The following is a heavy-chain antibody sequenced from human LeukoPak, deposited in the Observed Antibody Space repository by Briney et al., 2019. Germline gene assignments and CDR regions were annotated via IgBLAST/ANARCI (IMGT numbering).Heavy chain of an antibody. V-gene: IGHV1-2*02. CDR3: ARSAPPRWELPDY. CDR1: GYTFTGYY. J-gene: IGHJ4*02. D-gene: IGHD1-26*01. Sequence: ASVKVSCKASGYTFTGYYMHWVRQAPGQGLEWMGWINPNSGGTNYAQKFQGRVTMTRDTSISTAYMELSRLRSDDTAVHYCARSAPPRWELPDYWGQGTLVTVSS. CDR2: INPNSGGT.